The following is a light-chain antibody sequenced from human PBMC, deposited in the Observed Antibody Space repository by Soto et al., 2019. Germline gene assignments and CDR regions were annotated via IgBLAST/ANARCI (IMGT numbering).Light chain of an antibody. CDR2: DNN. Sequence: QSVLTHPPSVYAAPGQKVTISCSGGSSSIGYNSVSWYQQLPGTAPKLLIYDNNKRPSGIPDRFSGSKSGTSATLGIAGLQTGDEADYYCVTWESSLSGYVFGTGTKLTVL. CDR3: VTWESSLSGYV. CDR1: SSSIGYNS. V-gene: IGLV1-51*01. J-gene: IGLJ1*01.